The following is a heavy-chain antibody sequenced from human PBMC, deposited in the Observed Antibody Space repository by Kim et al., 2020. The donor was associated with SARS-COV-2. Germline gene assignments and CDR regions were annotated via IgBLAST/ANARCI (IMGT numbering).Heavy chain of an antibody. Sequence: ASVKVSCKASGYTFNTYDINWVGHATVQEPDGRGWRTAKIAHNGYVHKLQGRVIMTINTALSTAYMELTSLTSDDTAVYYCARAEAWSSNYYYMDVWGKVNSVTVS. CDR2: RTAKIAHN. CDR1: GYTFNTYD. J-gene: IGHJ6*03. D-gene: IGHD2-8*01. CDR3: ARAEAWSSNYYYMDV. V-gene: IGHV1-8*01.